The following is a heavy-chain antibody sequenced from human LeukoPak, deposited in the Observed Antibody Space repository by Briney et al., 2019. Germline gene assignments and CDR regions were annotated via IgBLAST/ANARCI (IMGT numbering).Heavy chain of an antibody. CDR1: GFTFSTYS. Sequence: AGGSLRLSCATSGFTFSTYSMNWVRQAPGKGLEWVSYINSNSTSNSIKYYADSVQGRFTISRDNAKNSLYLQMNSLRAEDTAVYYCVRGLAWGQGTMVTVSS. CDR2: INSNSTSNSIK. V-gene: IGHV3-48*01. J-gene: IGHJ3*01. CDR3: VRGLA.